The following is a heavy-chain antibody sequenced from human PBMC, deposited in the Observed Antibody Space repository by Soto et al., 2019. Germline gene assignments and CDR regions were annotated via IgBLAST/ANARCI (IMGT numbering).Heavy chain of an antibody. CDR2: TYYRSKWYN. V-gene: IGHV6-1*01. J-gene: IGHJ4*02. D-gene: IGHD6-19*01. CDR3: AREGLWAYSSGWYSFDY. CDR1: VDSVSSDSAA. Sequence: PAQTLSLTCAISVDSVSSDSAAWNWIRQSPSRGLEWLGRTYYRSKWYNDYAVSVKSRITINPDTSKNQFSLQLNSVTPEDTAVYYCAREGLWAYSSGWYSFDYWGQGTLVTVSS.